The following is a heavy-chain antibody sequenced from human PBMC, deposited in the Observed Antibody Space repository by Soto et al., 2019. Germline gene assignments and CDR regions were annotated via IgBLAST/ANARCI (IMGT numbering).Heavy chain of an antibody. Sequence: QVQLVESGGGVVQPGGSLRLSCAASGFSFNTYTMHWVRQAPGGGLEWVAIVSDDGSHTYYTDSVRGRFSISRDNSNSTLFLQMNTLTAADTAVYFCARDGPQGGRSGYFDLWGQGTLVTVSS. CDR1: GFSFNTYT. J-gene: IGHJ4*02. V-gene: IGHV3-30-3*01. CDR2: VSDDGSHT. CDR3: ARDGPQGGRSGYFDL. D-gene: IGHD6-25*01.